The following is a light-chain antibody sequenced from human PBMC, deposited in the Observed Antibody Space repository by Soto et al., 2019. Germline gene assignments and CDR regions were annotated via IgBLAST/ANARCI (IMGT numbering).Light chain of an antibody. CDR1: QTVSGIY. CDR2: GAS. V-gene: IGKV3-20*01. CDR3: QQYGTSPPFT. J-gene: IGKJ2*01. Sequence: EIVLTQSPGTLSFSPGERATLSCRASQTVSGIYLAWYQQKPGQAPRLLIYGASSRATGIPDRFSGSGAGTDFTLTISRLEPEDFAVYYCQQYGTSPPFTFGQGTKVDIK.